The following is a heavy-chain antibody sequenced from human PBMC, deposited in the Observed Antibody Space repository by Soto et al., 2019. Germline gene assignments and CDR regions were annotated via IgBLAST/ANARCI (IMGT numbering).Heavy chain of an antibody. CDR3: ARRYSGGRAFDI. CDR1: EFTFSDYC. V-gene: IGHV3-11*01. CDR2: ISSSGNTI. Sequence: QVQRVESGGGLVRPGESLRLSCAASEFTFSDYCMSWIRQAPGKGLEWVSYISSSGNTIYYADSVKGRFTMSRDNAKNSLYLQMNSLRAEDTAVYYCARRYSGGRAFDICGQGTMVTVS. D-gene: IGHD5-12*01. J-gene: IGHJ3*02.